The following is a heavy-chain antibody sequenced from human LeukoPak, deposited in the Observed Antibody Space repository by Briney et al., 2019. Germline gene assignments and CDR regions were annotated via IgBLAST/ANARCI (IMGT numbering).Heavy chain of an antibody. D-gene: IGHD2-15*01. CDR1: GYTFTGYY. CDR2: INPNSGGT. Sequence: GASVKVSCKASGYTFTGYYMHWVRQAPGQGLEWMGWINPNSGGTNYAQKFQGRVTMTRDTSISTAYMELSRLRSDDTAVYYCASLLRYCSGGSCYDYADYWGQGTLVTVSS. CDR3: ASLLRYCSGGSCYDYADY. V-gene: IGHV1-2*02. J-gene: IGHJ4*02.